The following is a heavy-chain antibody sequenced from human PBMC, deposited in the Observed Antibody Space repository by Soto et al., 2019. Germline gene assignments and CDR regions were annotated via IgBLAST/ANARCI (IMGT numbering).Heavy chain of an antibody. CDR2: IYYGGDS. D-gene: IGHD3-16*01. Sequence: QVQLQESGPGLVKPSQTLSLTCTVSGGSISSRTSYWSWIRQHPGKGLEWIGYIYYGGDSFYNPSLRSRVTKAIDTSETHFPLKVTSVAAADGAVYCGARGGGGGVDCWGQGTLVTVAS. CDR1: GGSISSRTSY. V-gene: IGHV4-31*03. CDR3: ARGGGGGVDC. J-gene: IGHJ4*02.